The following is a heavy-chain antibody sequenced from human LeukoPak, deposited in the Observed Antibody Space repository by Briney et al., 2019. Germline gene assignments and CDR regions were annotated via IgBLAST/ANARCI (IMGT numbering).Heavy chain of an antibody. CDR3: ARVLEIGAAGNDY. J-gene: IGHJ4*02. CDR2: INPNSGGT. V-gene: IGHV1-2*02. Sequence: ASVKVSCKASGYTFTGYYMHWVRQAPGQGLEWMGGINPNSGGTKYAQKFQGRVTMTRDTSISTAYMELSRLRSDDTAVYYCARVLEIGAAGNDYWGQGTLVTVSS. CDR1: GYTFTGYY. D-gene: IGHD6-13*01.